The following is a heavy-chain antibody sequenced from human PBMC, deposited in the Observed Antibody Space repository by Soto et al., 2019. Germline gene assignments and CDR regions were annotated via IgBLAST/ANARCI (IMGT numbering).Heavy chain of an antibody. CDR1: GYTFTDYG. Sequence: GASVKVSCKASGYTFTDYGIGWVRQAPGQGLEWMGWISAYNDNTNYAQNLQGRVTMTTDTSTSTAYMELRSLRSDDTAVYYCARVPRDCGGDCYSGSTIDYWGQGTLVTVSS. CDR3: ARVPRDCGGDCYSGSTIDY. D-gene: IGHD2-21*01. V-gene: IGHV1-18*01. J-gene: IGHJ4*02. CDR2: ISAYNDNT.